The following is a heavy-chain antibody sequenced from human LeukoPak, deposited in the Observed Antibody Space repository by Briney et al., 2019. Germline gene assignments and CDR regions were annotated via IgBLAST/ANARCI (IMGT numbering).Heavy chain of an antibody. CDR2: IGGSGGST. CDR1: GFTFSSYA. CDR3: AKDRGAYSSSWYPS. J-gene: IGHJ4*02. D-gene: IGHD6-13*01. Sequence: AGGSLRLSCAASGFTFSSYAMSWVRQAPGKGLEWVSAIGGSGGSTNYADSVKGRFTISRDNSKNTLYLQMNSLRAEDTAVYYCAKDRGAYSSSWYPSWGQGTLVTVSS. V-gene: IGHV3-23*01.